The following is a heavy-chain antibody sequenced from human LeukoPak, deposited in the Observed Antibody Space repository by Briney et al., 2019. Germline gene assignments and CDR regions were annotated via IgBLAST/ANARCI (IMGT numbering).Heavy chain of an antibody. CDR1: GYTFTNYA. J-gene: IGHJ4*02. Sequence: ASVKVSCKASGYTFTNYAIHWVRQAPGQRLEWMGLINGDNGNIRYSQKFQGRVTITRDTSANTAYMELSSLRSEDTAVYHCARGYCSSTSCQYYFDYWGQGTLVTVSS. CDR3: ARGYCSSTSCQYYFDY. D-gene: IGHD2-2*01. V-gene: IGHV1-3*01. CDR2: INGDNGNI.